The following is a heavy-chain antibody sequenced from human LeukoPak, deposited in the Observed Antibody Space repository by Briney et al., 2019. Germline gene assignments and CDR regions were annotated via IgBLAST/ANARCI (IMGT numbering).Heavy chain of an antibody. CDR1: GFTFSTYG. CDR3: ANSGRGYSYGYTLDY. V-gene: IGHV3-48*04. J-gene: IGHJ4*02. CDR2: ISSSSSSI. Sequence: GGSLRLSCAASGFTFSTYGMNWVRQAPGKGLEWASYISSSSSSIYYADSVKGRFTISRDNAKNSLYLQMNSLRAEDTAVSYCANSGRGYSYGYTLDYWGQGTLVTVSS. D-gene: IGHD5-18*01.